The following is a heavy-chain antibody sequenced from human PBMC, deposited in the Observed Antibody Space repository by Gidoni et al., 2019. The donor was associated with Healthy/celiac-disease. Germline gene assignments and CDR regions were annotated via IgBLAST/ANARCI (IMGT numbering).Heavy chain of an antibody. D-gene: IGHD1-26*01. Sequence: QVQLQESGPGLVTPSETLSLTCTVSGGSVRSGSYYWSWIRQPPGKGLEWIGYIYYSGSTNYNPSLKSRVTIAVDTSKNQFSLKLSSVTAADTAVYYCARVLIVGAPYYFDYWGQGTLVTVSS. V-gene: IGHV4-61*01. CDR3: ARVLIVGAPYYFDY. CDR2: IYYSGST. CDR1: GGSVRSGSYY. J-gene: IGHJ4*02.